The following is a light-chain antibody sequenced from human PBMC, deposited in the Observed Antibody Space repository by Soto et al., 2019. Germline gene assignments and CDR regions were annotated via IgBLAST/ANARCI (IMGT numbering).Light chain of an antibody. CDR3: LQYNSYPNT. Sequence: GDRVTLTCRASQGIGNDLGWHQQKPGKAPKRLIYAASTLQSGVPSRFSGSGSGTEFTLTISSLQPEDFATYFCLQYNSYPNTFGQGTNVEIK. J-gene: IGKJ1*01. CDR2: AAS. V-gene: IGKV1-17*01. CDR1: QGIGND.